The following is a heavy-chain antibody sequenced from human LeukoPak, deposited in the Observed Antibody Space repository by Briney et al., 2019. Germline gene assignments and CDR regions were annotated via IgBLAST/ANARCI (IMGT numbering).Heavy chain of an antibody. CDR3: ARGRIGGPKAPFDY. Sequence: TSETLSLTCTVSGGSLSNYYWSWIRQPPGKGLEWIGHIYESGSTTYNPSLKSRVTISVDTSKKQFSLRLSFVTAADTAVYYCARGRIGGPKAPFDYWGQGTLVTVSS. CDR2: IYESGST. CDR1: GGSLSNYY. V-gene: IGHV4-59*01. D-gene: IGHD3-16*01. J-gene: IGHJ4*02.